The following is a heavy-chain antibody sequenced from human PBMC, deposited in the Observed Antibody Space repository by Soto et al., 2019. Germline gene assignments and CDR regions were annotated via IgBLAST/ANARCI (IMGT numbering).Heavy chain of an antibody. CDR3: ARHGDFWSGYYRYFDY. D-gene: IGHD3-3*01. CDR2: VYYNGST. CDR1: GGSINNHY. Sequence: SETLSLTCTVSGGSINNHYWSWIRQPPGKGQEWIGNVYYNGSTNYNPSLKNRVTISVDTSKNQFSLKLSSVTAADTAVYYCARHGDFWSGYYRYFDYWGQGTLVTVSS. J-gene: IGHJ4*02. V-gene: IGHV4-59*08.